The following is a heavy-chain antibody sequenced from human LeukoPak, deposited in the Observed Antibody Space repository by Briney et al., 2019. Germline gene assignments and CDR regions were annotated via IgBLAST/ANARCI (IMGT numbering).Heavy chain of an antibody. CDR2: IRGSGGAT. Sequence: PGGSLRLSCAAPGFTFSSYPMNWVRQAPGKGLEWVSVIRGSGGATFYGASVQGRFTISRVHSRVCWYLELNSLTAEDTAVYYCGKYVQVAVGANDYWGRGTLVTVSS. CDR3: GKYVQVAVGANDY. V-gene: IGHV3-23*02. CDR1: GFTFSSYP. D-gene: IGHD4/OR15-4a*01. J-gene: IGHJ4*02.